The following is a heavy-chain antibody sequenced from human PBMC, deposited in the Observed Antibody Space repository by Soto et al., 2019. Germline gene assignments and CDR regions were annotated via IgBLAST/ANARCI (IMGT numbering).Heavy chain of an antibody. CDR1: GGTFSSYA. CDR3: ARVALSHDTAMVFNY. V-gene: IGHV1-69*06. CDR2: IIPIFGTA. J-gene: IGHJ4*02. D-gene: IGHD5-18*01. Sequence: GASVKVSCKASGGTFSSYAISWVRQAPGQGLEWMGGIIPIFGTANYAQKFQGRVTITADKSTSTAYMELSSLRSEDTAVYYCARVALSHDTAMVFNYWGQGTLVTV.